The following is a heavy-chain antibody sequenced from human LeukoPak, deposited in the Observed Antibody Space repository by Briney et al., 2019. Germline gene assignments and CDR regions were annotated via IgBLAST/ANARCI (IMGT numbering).Heavy chain of an antibody. CDR2: INPSGGST. CDR3: AREATGTTPDYYYYGMDV. D-gene: IGHD1-7*01. V-gene: IGHV1-46*01. Sequence: ASVKVSCKASGGTFSSYAISWVRQAPGQGLEWMGIINPSGGSTSYAQKFQGRVTMTRDTSTSTVYMELSSLRSEDTAVYYCAREATGTTPDYYYYGMDVWGQGTTVTVSS. J-gene: IGHJ6*02. CDR1: GGTFSSYA.